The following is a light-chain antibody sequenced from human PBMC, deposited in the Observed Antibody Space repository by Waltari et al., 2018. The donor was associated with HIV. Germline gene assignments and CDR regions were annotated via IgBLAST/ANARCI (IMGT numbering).Light chain of an antibody. CDR2: YDS. Sequence: SYVLTQPPSVSVAPGKTARITRGGNNIGRKSVHWYQQKPGQAPVLVIYYDSDRPSGIPERFSGSNSGNTATLTISRVEAGDEADYYCQVWDSSSDHPVFGTGTKVTVL. CDR3: QVWDSSSDHPV. CDR1: NIGRKS. V-gene: IGLV3-21*04. J-gene: IGLJ1*01.